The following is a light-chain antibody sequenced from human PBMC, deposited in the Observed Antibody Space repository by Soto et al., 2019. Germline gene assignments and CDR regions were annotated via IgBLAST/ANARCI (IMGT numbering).Light chain of an antibody. J-gene: IGLJ2*01. CDR2: EGS. CDR3: CSYAGSSSHVV. V-gene: IGLV2-23*01. CDR1: XXDVGSYNL. Sequence: QSALTQPASVSGSPGXXITISCTXXXXDVGSYNLVSWYQQHPGKAPKLMIYEGSKRPSGVSNRFSGSKSGNTASLTISGLQAEDEADYYCCSYAGSSSHVVFGGGTKVTVL.